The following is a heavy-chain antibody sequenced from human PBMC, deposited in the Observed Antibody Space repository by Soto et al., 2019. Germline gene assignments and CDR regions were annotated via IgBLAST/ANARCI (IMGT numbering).Heavy chain of an antibody. J-gene: IGHJ6*02. D-gene: IGHD1-7*01. CDR2: IIPIFDTA. CDR1: GGTFSSYA. V-gene: IGHV1-69*12. CDR3: AGQRTCVPGYYYGRDV. Sequence: QVQLVQSGAEVKKPGSSVKVSCKASGGTFSSYAISWVRQAPGQGLEWMGGIIPIFDTADYAQKFQGRVTITADDSMNTAYMELSSLRSEDTAVYYCAGQRTCVPGYYYGRDVGGHGSAFTVCS.